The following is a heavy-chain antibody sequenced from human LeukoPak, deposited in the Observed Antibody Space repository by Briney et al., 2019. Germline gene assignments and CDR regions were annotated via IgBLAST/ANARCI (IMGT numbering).Heavy chain of an antibody. CDR1: GVAFSGYY. J-gene: IGHJ4*02. CDR2: INHSGST. D-gene: IGHD4-17*01. Sequence: SGTLSLTCTVYGVAFSGYYWSWIRQPPGKGLEWIGEINHSGSTNYNPSLKSRVTISVDTSKNQFSLKLSSVTAADTAVYYCARDYGVNWGQGTLVTVSS. V-gene: IGHV4-34*01. CDR3: ARDYGVN.